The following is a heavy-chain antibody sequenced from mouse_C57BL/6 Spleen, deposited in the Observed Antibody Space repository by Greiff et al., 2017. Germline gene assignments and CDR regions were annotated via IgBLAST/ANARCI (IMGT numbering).Heavy chain of an antibody. CDR3: ARWSFYYGTLYYAMDY. CDR2: IYPGSGST. V-gene: IGHV1-55*01. D-gene: IGHD2-1*01. Sequence: VQLQQSGAELVKPGASVKMSCKASGYTFTSYWITWVKQRPGQGLEWIGDIYPGSGSTNYNEKFKSKATLTVGTSSSTAYMQLSSLTSEYSAVYYCARWSFYYGTLYYAMDYWGQGTSVTVSS. J-gene: IGHJ4*01. CDR1: GYTFTSYW.